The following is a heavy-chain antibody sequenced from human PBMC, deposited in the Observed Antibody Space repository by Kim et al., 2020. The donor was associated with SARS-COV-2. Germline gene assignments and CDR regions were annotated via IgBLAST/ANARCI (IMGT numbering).Heavy chain of an antibody. CDR2: IYSGGST. Sequence: GGSLRLSCAASGFTVSSNYMSWVRQAPGKGLEWVSVIYSGGSTYYADSVKGRFTISRDNSKNTLYLQMNSLRAEDTAVYYCARVGPPVVTAMDADFYYFDYWGQGTLVTVSS. V-gene: IGHV3-53*01. D-gene: IGHD2-21*02. CDR3: ARVGPPVVTAMDADFYYFDY. CDR1: GFTVSSNY. J-gene: IGHJ4*02.